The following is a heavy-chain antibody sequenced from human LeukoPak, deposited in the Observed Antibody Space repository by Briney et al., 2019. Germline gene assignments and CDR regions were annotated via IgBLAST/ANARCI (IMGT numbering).Heavy chain of an antibody. CDR3: ARDTPPLPNYDFWSCYQYFDY. J-gene: IGHJ4*02. D-gene: IGHD3-3*01. CDR1: GYSISSGCY. Sequence: SETLSLTCTVSGYSISSGCYWGWIRQPPGEGLEWIGSIYHSGSTYYDPSLKSRVTISVDTSKNQFSLKLSSVTAADTAVYYCARDTPPLPNYDFWSCYQYFDYWGQGTLVTVSS. V-gene: IGHV4-38-2*02. CDR2: IYHSGST.